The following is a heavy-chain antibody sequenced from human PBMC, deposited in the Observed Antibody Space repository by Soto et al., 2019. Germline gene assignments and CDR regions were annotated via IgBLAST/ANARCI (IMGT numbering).Heavy chain of an antibody. CDR2: INPSGGST. CDR1: GSTFTSYY. D-gene: IGHD4-4*01. J-gene: IGHJ6*02. Sequence: GASVKVSCKASGSTFTSYYMHWVRHAPGQGLEWMGIINPSGGSTSYAQKFQGRVTMTRDTSTSTVYMELSSLRSEDTAVYYCASPTVTPFYYYYGMDVWGQGTTVTVSS. V-gene: IGHV1-46*01. CDR3: ASPTVTPFYYYYGMDV.